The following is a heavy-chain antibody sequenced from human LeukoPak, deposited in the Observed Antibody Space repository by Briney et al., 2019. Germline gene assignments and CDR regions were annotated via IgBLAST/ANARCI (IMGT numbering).Heavy chain of an antibody. D-gene: IGHD3-9*01. Sequence: SETLSLTCTVSGGSISSSSYYWGWIRQPPGKGLEWIGEINHNGSTNYNPSLKSRVTISVDTSKNQFSLRLSSVTAADTAVYYCARHSSLDFLYDILTGFGYWGQGTLVTVSS. CDR1: GGSISSSSYY. J-gene: IGHJ4*02. CDR2: INHNGST. CDR3: ARHSSLDFLYDILTGFGY. V-gene: IGHV4-39*01.